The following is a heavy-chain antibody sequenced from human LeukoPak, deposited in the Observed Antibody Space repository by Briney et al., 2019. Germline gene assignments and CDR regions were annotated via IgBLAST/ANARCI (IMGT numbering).Heavy chain of an antibody. V-gene: IGHV1-69*05. J-gene: IGHJ4*01. CDR3: SNNAFGDYAFDY. CDR1: GGSFSTYA. Sequence: SVKVSCKASGGSFSTYAISWVRQAPGQGLEWMGGIIPIYGTRNYAQKFQGRVTITTDAYTTTAYTAYMELSSLRTEDTAVYYCSNNAFGDYAFDYWGHGTLVTVSS. CDR2: IIPIYGTR. D-gene: IGHD4-17*01.